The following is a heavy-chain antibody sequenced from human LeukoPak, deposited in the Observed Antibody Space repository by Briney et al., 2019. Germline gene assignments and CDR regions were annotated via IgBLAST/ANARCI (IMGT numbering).Heavy chain of an antibody. D-gene: IGHD2-21*02. J-gene: IGHJ6*02. CDR2: ISGSGGST. V-gene: IGHV3-23*01. Sequence: QPGGSLRLSCAASGFTFSSYAMSWVRQAPGKGLEWVSAISGSGGSTYYADSVKGRFTISRDNSKNTLYLQMNSLRAEDTAVYYCGSSTVHYYNHGMDVWGQGATVTVSS. CDR1: GFTFSSYA. CDR3: GSSTVHYYNHGMDV.